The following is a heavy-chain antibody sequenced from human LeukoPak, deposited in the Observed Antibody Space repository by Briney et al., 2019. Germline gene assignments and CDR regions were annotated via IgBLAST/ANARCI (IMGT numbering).Heavy chain of an antibody. CDR3: ARVNPWFGELSPLYYFDY. Sequence: GASVKVSCKASGYTFTSYYMHWVRQAPGQGLEWMGIINPSGGSTSYAQKFQGRVTMTRDTSTSTVYMELSSLRSEDTAVYYCARVNPWFGELSPLYYFDYWGQGTLVTVSS. J-gene: IGHJ4*02. D-gene: IGHD3-10*01. CDR1: GYTFTSYY. CDR2: INPSGGST. V-gene: IGHV1-46*01.